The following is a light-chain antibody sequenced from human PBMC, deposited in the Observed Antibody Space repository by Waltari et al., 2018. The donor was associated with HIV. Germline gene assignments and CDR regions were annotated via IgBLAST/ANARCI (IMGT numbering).Light chain of an antibody. J-gene: IGLJ1*01. CDR2: YDS. CDR1: SIGSKS. CDR3: QVWDSSSDTYV. V-gene: IGLV3-21*04. Sequence: SYVLTQPPPVSAPPGKTARITCGGNSIGSKSAHWYQQKRGQAPVLVIYYDSDRPSGIPERFSGSNSGNTATLTSSRVEAGDEVDYYCQVWDSSSDTYVFGTGTKVTVL.